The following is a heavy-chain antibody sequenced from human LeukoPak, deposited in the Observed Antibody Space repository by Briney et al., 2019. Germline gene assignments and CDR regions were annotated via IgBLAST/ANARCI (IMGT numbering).Heavy chain of an antibody. Sequence: SETLSLTCAVYGGSFSGYYWSWIRQPPGKGLEWIGEINHSGSTNYNPSLKSRVTMSVDTSKNQFSLKLSSVTAADMAVYYCARSNYVWGSYRPRQSDAFDIWGQGTMVTVSS. CDR2: INHSGST. CDR3: ARSNYVWGSYRPRQSDAFDI. V-gene: IGHV4-34*01. CDR1: GGSFSGYY. J-gene: IGHJ3*02. D-gene: IGHD3-16*02.